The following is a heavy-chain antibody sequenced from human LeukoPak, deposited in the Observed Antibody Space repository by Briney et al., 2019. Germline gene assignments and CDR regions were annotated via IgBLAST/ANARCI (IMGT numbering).Heavy chain of an antibody. CDR3: AKDRAGDPFDI. CDR1: GFTFSSYG. V-gene: IGHV3-30*02. Sequence: GGSLRLSCAASGFTFSSYGIHWVRQAPGKGLEWVAFIGYDGTNKYYADSVKGRFTISRDNSKNTLYLQMNSLRAEDTAVYYSAKDRAGDPFDIWGQGTMVTVSS. D-gene: IGHD6-13*01. J-gene: IGHJ3*02. CDR2: IGYDGTNK.